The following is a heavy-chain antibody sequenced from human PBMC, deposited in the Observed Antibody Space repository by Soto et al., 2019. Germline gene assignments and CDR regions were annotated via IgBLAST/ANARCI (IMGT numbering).Heavy chain of an antibody. CDR3: ASYYYDSSGYYYVPGVY. V-gene: IGHV4-39*01. D-gene: IGHD3-22*01. CDR1: GGSISSSSYY. CDR2: ISYSGST. J-gene: IGHJ4*02. Sequence: QLQLQESGPGLVKPSETLSLTCAVSGGSISSSSYYWGWIHQPPGKGLEWIGSISYSGSTYYNPSPKSRVTISVDTSKNQFSLKLSSVTAADTAVYYCASYYYDSSGYYYVPGVYWGQGTLVTVSS.